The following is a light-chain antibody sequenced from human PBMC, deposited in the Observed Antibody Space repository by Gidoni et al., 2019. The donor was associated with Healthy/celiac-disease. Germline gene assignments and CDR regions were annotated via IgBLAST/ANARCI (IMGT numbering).Light chain of an antibody. J-gene: IGKJ4*01. V-gene: IGKV3-20*01. Sequence: EIVLTPSPDTLSLSPGERATLSCRASQSVSSSYLAWYQQKPGQAPRLLIYGASSRATGIPDRFSGSGSGTDFTLTISRLEPEDFAVYYCQQYGSSPLTFGGRTKVEIK. CDR1: QSVSSSY. CDR2: GAS. CDR3: QQYGSSPLT.